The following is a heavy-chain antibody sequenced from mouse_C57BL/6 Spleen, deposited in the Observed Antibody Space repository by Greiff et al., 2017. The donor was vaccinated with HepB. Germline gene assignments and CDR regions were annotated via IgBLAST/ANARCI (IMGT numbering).Heavy chain of an antibody. D-gene: IGHD1-1*02. Sequence: QVQLQQPGAELVKPGASVKVSCKASGYTFTSYWMHWVKQRPGQGLEWIGRIHPSDSDTNYNQKFKGKATLTVDKSSSTAYMQLSSLTSEDSAVYYCAISTRLDGGSSSFAYWGQGTLVTVSA. CDR3: AISTRLDGGSSSFAY. J-gene: IGHJ3*01. V-gene: IGHV1-74*01. CDR2: IHPSDSDT. CDR1: GYTFTSYW.